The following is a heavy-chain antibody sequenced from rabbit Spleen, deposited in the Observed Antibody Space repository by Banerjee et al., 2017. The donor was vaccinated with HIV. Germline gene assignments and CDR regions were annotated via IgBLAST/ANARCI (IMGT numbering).Heavy chain of an antibody. CDR1: GFDISKYG. V-gene: IGHV1S47*01. D-gene: IGHD1-1*01. J-gene: IGHJ4*01. CDR3: ARDPAYASGGGASIPYL. CDR2: IDPIFGVS. Sequence: QEQLVESGGGLVQPGGSLKLSCTVSGFDISKYGVTWVRQAPGKGLEWIGYIDPIFGVSYYATWVNGRLTISSHDAQNTVSLQMNSLTAADTATYFCARDPAYASGGGASIPYLWGQGTLVTVS.